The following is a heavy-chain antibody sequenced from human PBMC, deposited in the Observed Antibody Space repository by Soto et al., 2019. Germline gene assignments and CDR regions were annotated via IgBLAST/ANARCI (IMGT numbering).Heavy chain of an antibody. CDR3: ARDPGGDYDC. D-gene: IGHD4-17*01. J-gene: IGHJ4*02. CDR1: GFTVSSNY. Sequence: PGGSLRLSWAASGFTVSSNYMTWVRQAPGKGLEWVSVIYSAGSTYYADSVKGRFTISRDNSKNTLYLQMNSLRAEDTAVYYCARDPGGDYDCWGQRTLVTVSS. V-gene: IGHV3-66*01. CDR2: IYSAGST.